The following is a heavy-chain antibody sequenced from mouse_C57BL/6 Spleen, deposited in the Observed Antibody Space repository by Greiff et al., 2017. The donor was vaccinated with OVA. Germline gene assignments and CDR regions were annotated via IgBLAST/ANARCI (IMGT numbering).Heavy chain of an antibody. CDR3: AITPPCTTVVERYWYFDV. CDR2: IHPSDSDT. D-gene: IGHD1-1*01. V-gene: IGHV1-74*01. CDR1: GYTFTSYW. Sequence: VQLQQSGAELVKPGASVKVSCKASGYTFTSYWMHWVKQRPGQGLEWIGRIHPSDSDTNYNQKFKGKATLTVDNSSSTAYMQLSSLTSEDSAVYYCAITPPCTTVVERYWYFDVWGTGTTVTVSS. J-gene: IGHJ1*03.